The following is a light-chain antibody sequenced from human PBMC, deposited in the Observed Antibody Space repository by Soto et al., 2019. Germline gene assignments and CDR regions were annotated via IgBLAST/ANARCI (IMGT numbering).Light chain of an antibody. V-gene: IGKV1-33*01. CDR2: DAS. CDR1: QDISSN. CDR3: QQYDDLPT. Sequence: DIQMTQSPSSLSASVGDRVTIACQASQDISSNLNWHQQKPGKAPKLLIYDASNLETGVPSRFSGSGSGTDFTFTISSLQPEDIATYYCQQYDDLPTFGGGTKVDIK. J-gene: IGKJ4*01.